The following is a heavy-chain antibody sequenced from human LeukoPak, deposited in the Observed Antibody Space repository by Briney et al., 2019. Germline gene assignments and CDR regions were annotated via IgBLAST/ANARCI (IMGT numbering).Heavy chain of an antibody. CDR1: GFTFSSYA. J-gene: IGHJ6*02. V-gene: IGHV3-23*01. CDR2: ISGSGGST. CDR3: AKSREVTVRYYGMDV. D-gene: IGHD2-21*02. Sequence: PGGSLRLSCAASGFTFSSYAMSWVRQAPGKGLEWVSAISGSGGSTYYADSVKGRFTISRDNSKNTLYLQMNSLRAEDTAVYYCAKSREVTVRYYGMDVWGQGTTVTASS.